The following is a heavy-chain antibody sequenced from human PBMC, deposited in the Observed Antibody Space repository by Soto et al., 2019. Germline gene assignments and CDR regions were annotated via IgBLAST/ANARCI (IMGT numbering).Heavy chain of an antibody. CDR2: TYYRSKWYN. CDR1: GDSVSSNSAV. Sequence: PSQTLSLTCVISGDSVSSNSAVWNWIRQAPSRGLEWLGRTYYRSKWYNDYAVSVKSRITINPDKSKNQYSLQLNSVTPEDTAVYYCARAKDIVVVPAAQPGYGMDVWGQGTTVTVSS. J-gene: IGHJ6*02. V-gene: IGHV6-1*01. D-gene: IGHD2-2*01. CDR3: ARAKDIVVVPAAQPGYGMDV.